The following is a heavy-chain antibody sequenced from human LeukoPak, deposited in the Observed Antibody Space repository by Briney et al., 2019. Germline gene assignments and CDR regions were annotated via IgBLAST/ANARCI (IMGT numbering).Heavy chain of an antibody. CDR2: IYSGGST. Sequence: GGSLRLSCAASGFTVSSNYMSWVRQAPGKGLEWVSVIYSGGSTYYADSVKGRFTISRDNSKNTLYFQMNSLRAEDTAVYYCARWDCSSTSCLPFDYWGQGTLVTVSS. CDR1: GFTVSSNY. D-gene: IGHD2-2*01. CDR3: ARWDCSSTSCLPFDY. J-gene: IGHJ4*02. V-gene: IGHV3-66*01.